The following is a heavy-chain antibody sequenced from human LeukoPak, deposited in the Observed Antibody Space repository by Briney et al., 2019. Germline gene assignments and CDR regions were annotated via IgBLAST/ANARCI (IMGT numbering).Heavy chain of an antibody. V-gene: IGHV1-2*02. CDR2: INPNSGGT. Sequence: AASVKVSCKASGYTFTGYYMHWVRQAPGQGLEWMGWINPNSGGTNYAQKFQGRVTMTRDTSISTAYMELSRLRSDDTAVYYCARVFDWYPIGFDYWGQGTLVTVSS. J-gene: IGHJ4*02. D-gene: IGHD3-9*01. CDR3: ARVFDWYPIGFDY. CDR1: GYTFTGYY.